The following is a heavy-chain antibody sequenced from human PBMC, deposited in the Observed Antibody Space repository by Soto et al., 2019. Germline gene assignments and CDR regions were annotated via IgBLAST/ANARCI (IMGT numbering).Heavy chain of an antibody. V-gene: IGHV4-59*01. D-gene: IGHD3-9*01. CDR3: ARVTYDSFTAYSYYFDY. CDR2: FYYSGSV. J-gene: IGHJ4*02. CDR1: GDSIRPYY. Sequence: PSETLSLTCTVSGDSIRPYYWTWIRQPPGKGLEWIGYFYYSGSVNYKSSLKSRVTMSVDTSKNQFSLRLNSVTAADTAVYYCARVTYDSFTAYSYYFDYWGQGTLVTVSS.